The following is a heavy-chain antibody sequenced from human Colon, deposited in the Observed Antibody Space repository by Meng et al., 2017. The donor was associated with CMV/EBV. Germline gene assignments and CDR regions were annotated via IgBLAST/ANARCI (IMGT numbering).Heavy chain of an antibody. D-gene: IGHD2-15*01. V-gene: IGHV4-39*01. J-gene: IGHJ5*02. CDR1: GGSISSSNYY. CDR3: ARQDFVIARAAFNWFDP. Sequence: SETLSLTCTVSGGSISSSNYYWGWIRQPPGKGLEWIGNIYYRGSTYYNPSLKSRVTISVDTSKNQFSLELKSVTASGTAVYYCARQDFVIARAAFNWFDPWGQGTLVTVSS. CDR2: IYYRGST.